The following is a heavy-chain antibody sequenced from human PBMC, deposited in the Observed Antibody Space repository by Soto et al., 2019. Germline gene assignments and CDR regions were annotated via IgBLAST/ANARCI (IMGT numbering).Heavy chain of an antibody. D-gene: IGHD3-3*01. CDR3: AKDEEGVWSVAKGSSYAYYGMDV. J-gene: IGHJ6*02. Sequence: EVQLVESGGGMVQPGRSLRLSCVASGFTFDDHAMHWVRRGPGRGLEWVSGISWNSETTGYADSVRGRFTISRDNAKNSLYLQINSLRGEDTAVYYCAKDEEGVWSVAKGSSYAYYGMDVWGQGTTVIVS. CDR1: GFTFDDHA. V-gene: IGHV3-9*01. CDR2: ISWNSETT.